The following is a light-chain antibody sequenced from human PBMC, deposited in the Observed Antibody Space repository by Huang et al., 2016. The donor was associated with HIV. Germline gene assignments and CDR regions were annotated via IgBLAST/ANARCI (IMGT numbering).Light chain of an antibody. CDR2: GAS. V-gene: IGKV3-20*01. Sequence: EIVLTPSLGTLSLSPGERATLSCRASQSVSSSYLAWYQQKPGQAPRLLIYGASSRATGIPDRFSGSGSGTDFTLTISRLEPEEFAVYYCQQYGSSPTFGQGTKVEIK. CDR1: QSVSSSY. J-gene: IGKJ1*01. CDR3: QQYGSSPT.